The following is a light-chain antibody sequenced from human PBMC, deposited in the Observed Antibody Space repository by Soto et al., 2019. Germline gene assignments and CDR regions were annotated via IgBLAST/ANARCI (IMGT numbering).Light chain of an antibody. CDR2: DVT. CDR3: CSYAGSYTYV. J-gene: IGLJ1*01. Sequence: QSALTQPRSVSGSPGQSVTISCTGTGSDVGGYNYVSWYQQYPDKAPKVMIYDVTKRPAGVPDRFSGSKSGNTASLTISGLQADDEADYYCCSYAGSYTYVFGTGTKVPS. CDR1: GSDVGGYNY. V-gene: IGLV2-11*01.